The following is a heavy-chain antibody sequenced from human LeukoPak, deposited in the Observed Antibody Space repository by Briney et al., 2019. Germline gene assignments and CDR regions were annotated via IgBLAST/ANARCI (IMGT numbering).Heavy chain of an antibody. CDR2: ISSSGSTI. J-gene: IGHJ4*02. V-gene: IGHV3-48*03. CDR1: GFTFSSYE. CDR3: AKDRLSGYSGGVIDY. Sequence: GGSLRLSCAASGFTFSSYEMNWVRQAPGKGLEWVSYISSSGSTIYYADSVKGRFTISRDNAKNSLYLQMNSVRLEDMALYYCAKDRLSGYSGGVIDYWGQGTLVTVSS. D-gene: IGHD5-12*01.